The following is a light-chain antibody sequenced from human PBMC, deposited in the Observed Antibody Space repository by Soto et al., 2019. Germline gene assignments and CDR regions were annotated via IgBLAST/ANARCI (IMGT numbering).Light chain of an antibody. CDR3: LLSYNGPYV. J-gene: IGLJ1*01. CDR2: DTT. V-gene: IGLV7-46*01. Sequence: QAVVTQEPSLPVSPGGTVTLTCGSSTGAVTNGHYPYWFQQKPGQAPRTLIYDTTNRHSWTPARFSGSLLGVKAALTLSGAQPEDEAEYYCLLSYNGPYVFGTGTKVTVL. CDR1: TGAVTNGHY.